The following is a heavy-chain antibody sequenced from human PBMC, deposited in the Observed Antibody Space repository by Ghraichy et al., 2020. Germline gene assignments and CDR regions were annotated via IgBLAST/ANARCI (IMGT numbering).Heavy chain of an antibody. J-gene: IGHJ6*01. CDR1: GFTFSSYA. CDR2: ISGSGGST. Sequence: GESLNISCAASGFTFSSYAMSWVRQAPGKGLEWVSAISGSGGSTYYADSVKGRFTISRDNSKNTLYLQMNSLRAEDTAVYYCLRFLEWHRLYGMDVWGQGTTVTVSS. V-gene: IGHV3-23*01. D-gene: IGHD3-3*01. CDR3: LRFLEWHRLYGMDV.